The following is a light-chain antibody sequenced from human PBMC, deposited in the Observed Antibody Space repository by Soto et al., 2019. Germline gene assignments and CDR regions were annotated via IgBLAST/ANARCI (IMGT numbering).Light chain of an antibody. CDR2: GTS. V-gene: IGKV3-20*01. CDR3: QDSSTSPWP. Sequence: EIVLTQSPATLSFSPGERATLSCRASQSVSSYLAWYQQKPGQAPRLLIYGTSFRASGIPDRFRGSGSGTDFTLTISSLEPEDSAVYYCQDSSTSPWPFGQGTKVDIK. CDR1: QSVSSY. J-gene: IGKJ1*01.